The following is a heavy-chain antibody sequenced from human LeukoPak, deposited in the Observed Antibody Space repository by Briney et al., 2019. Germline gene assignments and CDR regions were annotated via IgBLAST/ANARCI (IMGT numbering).Heavy chain of an antibody. Sequence: SVKVSCKASGYTFTSYDINWVRQAPGQGLEWMGGIIPIFGTANYAQKFQGRVTITADKSTSTAYMELSSLRSEDTAVYYCARATRLRPDCSSTSCYLLGPNYWGQGTLVTVSS. CDR1: GYTFTSYD. D-gene: IGHD2-2*01. V-gene: IGHV1-69*06. J-gene: IGHJ4*02. CDR3: ARATRLRPDCSSTSCYLLGPNY. CDR2: IIPIFGTA.